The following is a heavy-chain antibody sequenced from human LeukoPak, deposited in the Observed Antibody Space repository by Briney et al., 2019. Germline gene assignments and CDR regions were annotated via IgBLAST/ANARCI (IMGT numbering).Heavy chain of an antibody. V-gene: IGHV3-7*01. CDR3: AREGTLRAHWDPFDY. D-gene: IGHD7-27*01. CDR1: GFTFSSNW. CDR2: IKTDGSEK. J-gene: IGHJ4*02. Sequence: PGGSLRLSCVASGFTFSSNWMIWVRQAPGKGLEWVAIIKTDGSEKYYVDSVKGRFTISRDNARNSLYLQMNSPRGEDKAVYYCAREGTLRAHWDPFDYWGQGTLVTVSS.